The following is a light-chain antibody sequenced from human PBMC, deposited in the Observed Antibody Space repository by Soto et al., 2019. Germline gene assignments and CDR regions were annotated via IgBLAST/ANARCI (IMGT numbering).Light chain of an antibody. Sequence: QSVLTQPPSVSGAPGQRVTMSCTGSSSNIGAGYDVHWFQQLPGTAPKLLIYGNINRLSGVPDRFSGSKSGTSASLAITGLQAEDEADYYCQSYDSSLSAWVFDGGTKLTVL. V-gene: IGLV1-40*01. CDR2: GNI. CDR3: QSYDSSLSAWV. CDR1: SSNIGAGYD. J-gene: IGLJ3*02.